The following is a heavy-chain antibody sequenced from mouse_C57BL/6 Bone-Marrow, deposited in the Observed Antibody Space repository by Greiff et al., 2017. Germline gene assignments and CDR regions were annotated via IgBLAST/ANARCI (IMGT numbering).Heavy chain of an antibody. Sequence: EVKVVESGGGLVQPGESLKLSCESNEYEFPSHDMSWVRKTPEQRLELVAAINSDGGSTYYPDNMERRFIISRDNTKKTLYLQMSSLRSEDTALYYCARHDSHFDYWGQGTTLTVSS. CDR3: ARHDSHFDY. D-gene: IGHD2-13*01. CDR1: EYEFPSHD. V-gene: IGHV5-2*01. CDR2: INSDGGST. J-gene: IGHJ2*01.